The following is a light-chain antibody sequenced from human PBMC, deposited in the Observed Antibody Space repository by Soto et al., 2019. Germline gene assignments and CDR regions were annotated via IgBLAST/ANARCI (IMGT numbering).Light chain of an antibody. V-gene: IGKV3-20*01. CDR2: GAS. CDR1: QSVSNNY. J-gene: IGKJ4*01. Sequence: ELVLTQSPGNRSLSPGERATLSCRASQSVSNNYLAWYQQKPGQAPRLLIYGASNRATGIPDRFSGSGSGTDFPLTISRLEPEDFAVYYCQQYVGSLTFGGGTKVDIK. CDR3: QQYVGSLT.